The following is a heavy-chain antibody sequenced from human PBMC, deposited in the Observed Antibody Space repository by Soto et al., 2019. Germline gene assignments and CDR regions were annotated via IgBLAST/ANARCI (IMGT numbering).Heavy chain of an antibody. Sequence: PGGSLRLSCAASGFSFSSHSMKWVRQAPGKGLEWVSYISSSGSTIYYADSVKGRFTISRDNAKNSLYLQMNSLRDDDTAVYYCARDPGVLRYFDWYPWWFDPWGQGTLVTFS. CDR2: ISSSGSTI. D-gene: IGHD3-9*01. V-gene: IGHV3-48*02. J-gene: IGHJ5*02. CDR1: GFSFSSHS. CDR3: ARDPGVLRYFDWYPWWFDP.